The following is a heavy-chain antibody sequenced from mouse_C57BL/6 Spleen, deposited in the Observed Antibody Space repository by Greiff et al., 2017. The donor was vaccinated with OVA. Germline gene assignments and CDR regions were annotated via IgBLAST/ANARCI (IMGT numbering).Heavy chain of an antibody. D-gene: IGHD2-12*01. CDR3: ARYEEGYFDV. CDR1: GYTFTSYW. CDR2: IDPSDSYT. V-gene: IGHV1-69*01. J-gene: IGHJ1*03. Sequence: VQLQQSGAELVMPGASVKLSCKASGYTFTSYWMPWVKQRPGQGLEWIGEIDPSDSYTNSNQKFKGKSTLTVDKSSSTAYMQLSSLTSEDSAGYYCARYEEGYFDVWGTGTTVTVSS.